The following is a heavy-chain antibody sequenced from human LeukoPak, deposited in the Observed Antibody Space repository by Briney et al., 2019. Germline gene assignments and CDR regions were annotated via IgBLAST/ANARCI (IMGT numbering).Heavy chain of an antibody. CDR3: ARDNDSSGYS. CDR2: IYYSGST. CDR1: GGSISSSSYY. D-gene: IGHD3-22*01. V-gene: IGHV4-39*07. J-gene: IGHJ1*01. Sequence: SETLSLTCTVSGGSISSSSYYWGWIRQPPGKGLEWIGSIYYSGSTYYNPSLKSRVTISVDTSKNQFSLKLSSVTAADTAVYYCARDNDSSGYSWGQGTLVTVSS.